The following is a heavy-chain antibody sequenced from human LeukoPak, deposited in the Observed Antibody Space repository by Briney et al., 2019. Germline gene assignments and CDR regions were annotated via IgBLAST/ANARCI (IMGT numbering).Heavy chain of an antibody. Sequence: SETLSLTCTVSGASIRSGDYYWGWIRQPPGKGLEWIGYIYDSGSTYYNPSLKSRITISVDTSENRFSLKLSSVTATDTAVYYCARDCSGGSCYGAFDIWGQGTMVTVSS. J-gene: IGHJ3*02. V-gene: IGHV4-30-4*01. CDR2: IYDSGST. CDR3: ARDCSGGSCYGAFDI. D-gene: IGHD2-15*01. CDR1: GASIRSGDYY.